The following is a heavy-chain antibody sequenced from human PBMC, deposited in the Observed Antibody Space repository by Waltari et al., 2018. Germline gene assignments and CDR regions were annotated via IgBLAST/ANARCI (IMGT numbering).Heavy chain of an antibody. CDR3: ARPRPSEDFCSGYYSEGGYFDY. CDR1: GDSFTRYW. Sequence: EVQLVQSGAEVKKPGESLKISCKGSGDSFTRYWIGWVRKMPGKGLEWMWIIYPGDSDTSYRPSFHGQVTISAAKSLITAYLQWGSMKASVTAMYYCARPRPSEDFCSGYYSEGGYFDYWGQGTLATVSS. J-gene: IGHJ4*02. V-gene: IGHV5-51*03. D-gene: IGHD3-3*01. CDR2: IYPGDSDT.